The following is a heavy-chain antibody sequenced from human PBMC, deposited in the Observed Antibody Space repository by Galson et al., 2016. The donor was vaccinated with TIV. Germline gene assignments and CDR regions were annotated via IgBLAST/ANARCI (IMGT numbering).Heavy chain of an antibody. D-gene: IGHD3-10*01. J-gene: IGHJ5*02. CDR1: GGSISSSIYY. CDR2: IYDSGTT. V-gene: IGHV4-39*01. CDR3: VRQGGDTMVRGVIRDWFDP. Sequence: LSLTCSVSGGSISSSIYYWGWIRQPPGKGLEWIGSIYDSGTTYYNPSLESRVTIPIDTSKNHFSLRLRSVTAADTALYYWVRQGGDTMVRGVIRDWFDPWGQGTLVTVSS.